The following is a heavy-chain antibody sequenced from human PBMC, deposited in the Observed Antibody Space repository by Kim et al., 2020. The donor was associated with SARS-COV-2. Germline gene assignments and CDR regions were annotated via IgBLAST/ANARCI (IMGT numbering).Heavy chain of an antibody. Sequence: SETLSLTCTVSGDSISSTGHFWARIRQPPGKGLEWIATIKYSERTDYNPSLKSRVTIFVDTSKNQFSLKLSSVTAADMAVYYCARHGRPLGLDPWGQGTL. CDR1: GDSISSTGHF. D-gene: IGHD3-16*01. J-gene: IGHJ5*02. CDR3: ARHGRPLGLDP. CDR2: IKYSERT. V-gene: IGHV4-39*01.